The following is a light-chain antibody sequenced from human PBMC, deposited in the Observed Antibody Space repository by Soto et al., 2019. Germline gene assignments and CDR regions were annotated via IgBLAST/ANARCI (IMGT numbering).Light chain of an antibody. Sequence: EIVLTQSPGTLSLSPGERATLSCRASQSVSYYLAWYQQKPGQAPRLLIYDASKRATGIPARFSGSGSGTDFTLTISRLEPEDFAVYYCQQYGSSGTFGQGTKVDIK. CDR1: QSVSYY. J-gene: IGKJ1*01. V-gene: IGKV3-20*01. CDR2: DAS. CDR3: QQYGSSGT.